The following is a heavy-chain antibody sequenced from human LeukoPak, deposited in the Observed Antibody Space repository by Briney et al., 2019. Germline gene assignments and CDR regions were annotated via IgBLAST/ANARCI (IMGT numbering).Heavy chain of an antibody. D-gene: IGHD6-19*01. CDR2: INPNSGGT. J-gene: IGHJ6*02. CDR3: ASGIIAVADVYYYYGMDV. V-gene: IGHV1-2*06. CDR1: GYTFTGYY. Sequence: APVKVSCKASGYTFTGYYMHWVRQAPGQGLEWMGRINPNSGGTNYAQKFQGRVTMTRDTSISTAYMELSRLRSDDTAVYYCASGIIAVADVYYYYGMDVWGQGTTVTVSS.